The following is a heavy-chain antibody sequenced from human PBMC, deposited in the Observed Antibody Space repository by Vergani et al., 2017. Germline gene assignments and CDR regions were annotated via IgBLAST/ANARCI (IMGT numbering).Heavy chain of an antibody. CDR1: GYSFTNYW. CDR2: IHPADSDT. CDR3: ARLXGRDSSGSKYFDY. Sequence: EVQLVQSGAEVKKPGESVKISCQMSGYSFTNYWIGWVRQMPGKGLEWMGLIHPADSDTRYSPSFQGQVTISVDKSISTAYLQRSSLRASDSAMYYCARLXGRDSSGSKYFDYWGQGTLVTVSS. V-gene: IGHV5-51*01. J-gene: IGHJ4*02. D-gene: IGHD3-22*01.